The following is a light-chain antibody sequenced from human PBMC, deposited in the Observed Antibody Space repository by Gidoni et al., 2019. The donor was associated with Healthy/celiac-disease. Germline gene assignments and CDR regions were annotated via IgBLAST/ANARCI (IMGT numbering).Light chain of an antibody. V-gene: IGLV2-23*01. Sequence: QSALTQPASVSGSPGQSITISCTGTSSDVGSYNLVSWYQQHPGKAPKLMIYEGSKRPSGVSNRFSGSKSGNTASLTISGLQAEDEADYYCCSYAGPPVVFGGGTKLTVL. CDR1: SSDVGSYNL. CDR3: CSYAGPPVV. CDR2: EGS. J-gene: IGLJ2*01.